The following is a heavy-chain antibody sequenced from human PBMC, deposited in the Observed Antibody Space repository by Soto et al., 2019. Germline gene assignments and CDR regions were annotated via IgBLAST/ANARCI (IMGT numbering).Heavy chain of an antibody. J-gene: IGHJ5*02. V-gene: IGHV4-31*03. Sequence: QVQLQESGPGLVKPSQTLSLTCTVSGGSISSGGYYWSWIRQHPGKGLEWIGYIYYSGSTYYNPSLKSRVTISVDTSKNQFSLKLSSVTAADTAVYYCARENYSSSWYGDNWFDPWGQGTLVTVSS. CDR1: GGSISSGGYY. CDR3: ARENYSSSWYGDNWFDP. D-gene: IGHD6-13*01. CDR2: IYYSGST.